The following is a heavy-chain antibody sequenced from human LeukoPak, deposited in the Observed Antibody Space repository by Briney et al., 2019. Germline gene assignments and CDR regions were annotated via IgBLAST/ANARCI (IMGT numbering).Heavy chain of an antibody. V-gene: IGHV3-66*01. Sequence: GGSLRLSCAASGFTVSSNYMSWVRQAPGKGLEWVSVTYSGGSTYFADSVRGRFTISRDNSKNTLFLQMNSLRAEDTAVYYCARDRYFDSSGPPRWYYGMDVWGQGTTVTVSS. CDR1: GFTVSSNY. CDR2: TYSGGST. CDR3: ARDRYFDSSGPPRWYYGMDV. J-gene: IGHJ6*02. D-gene: IGHD3-22*01.